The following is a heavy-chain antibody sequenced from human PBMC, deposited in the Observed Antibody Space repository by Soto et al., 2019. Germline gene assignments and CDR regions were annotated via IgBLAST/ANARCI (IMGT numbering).Heavy chain of an antibody. CDR1: GFTFSDYA. D-gene: IGHD6-19*01. V-gene: IGHV3-30*18. Sequence: VQLVESGGGVVQPGRSLRLSCAASGFTFSDYAMHWVRQAPGKGLEWVAVVSHDGRNTHYADSVKGRFTISRDSSKKTVSLKMTSLRAEDTAVYYRAKGGRQWLVTSDFNYWGQGALVTVSS. CDR2: VSHDGRNT. CDR3: AKGGRQWLVTSDFNY. J-gene: IGHJ4*02.